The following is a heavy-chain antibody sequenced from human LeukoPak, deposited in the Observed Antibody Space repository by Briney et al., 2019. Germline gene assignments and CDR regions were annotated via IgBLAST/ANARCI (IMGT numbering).Heavy chain of an antibody. V-gene: IGHV3-9*03. CDR2: ISWNSDII. CDR1: GFKFDNYA. D-gene: IGHD3-10*01. J-gene: IGHJ6*03. Sequence: SLRLSCAASGFKFDNYAMHWVRQAPAKGLEWVSSISWNSDIIAYADSVKGRFTISRDNAKNSLYLQMNSLRAEDMALYYCAKAAYGSYYYYMDVWGKGTTVTVSS. CDR3: AKAAYGSYYYYMDV.